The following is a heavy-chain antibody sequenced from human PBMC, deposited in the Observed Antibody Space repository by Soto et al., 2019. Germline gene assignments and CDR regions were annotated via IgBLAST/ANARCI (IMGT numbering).Heavy chain of an antibody. J-gene: IGHJ6*03. CDR1: GFTFSSYW. CDR3: ARAAWGDCWSGYYGYYYYYMDV. CDR2: IKQDGSEK. V-gene: IGHV3-7*01. Sequence: EVQLVESGGGLVQPGGSLRLSCAASGFTFSSYWMSWVRQAPGKGLEWVANIKQDGSEKYYVDSVKGRFTISRDNAKNSLYLQMNSLRAEDTAVYYCARAAWGDCWSGYYGYYYYYMDVWGKGTTVTVSS. D-gene: IGHD3-3*01.